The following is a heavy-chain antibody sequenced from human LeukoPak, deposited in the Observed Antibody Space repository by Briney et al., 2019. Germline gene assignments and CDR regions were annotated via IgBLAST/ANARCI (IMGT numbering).Heavy chain of an antibody. CDR2: INQSGST. V-gene: IGHV4-34*01. J-gene: IGHJ5*02. CDR3: ATEPGYCSGGRCYGGWFDP. D-gene: IGHD2-15*01. Sequence: SETLSLTCAVYGGSFSGCYWSWIRQAPGKGLEWIGEINQSGSTNYNPSLKSRVTISVDTSKNQFSLKLSSVTAADTAVYYCATEPGYCSGGRCYGGWFDPWGQGTLVTVSS. CDR1: GGSFSGCY.